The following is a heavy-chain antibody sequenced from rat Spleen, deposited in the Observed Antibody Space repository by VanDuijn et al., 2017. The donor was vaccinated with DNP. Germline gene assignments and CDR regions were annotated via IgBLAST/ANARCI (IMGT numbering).Heavy chain of an antibody. CDR3: TTVGTY. V-gene: IGHV5-27*01. Sequence: EVQLVESGGGLVQPGRSLKLSCAASGFTFSNYGMAWVRQAPTKGLEWVASITNSGGSTYYRDSVKGRFTISRDNAKSTLYLQMDSLRSEDTATYYCTTVGTYWGQGTLVTVSS. CDR1: GFTFSNYG. J-gene: IGHJ3*01. CDR2: ITNSGGST.